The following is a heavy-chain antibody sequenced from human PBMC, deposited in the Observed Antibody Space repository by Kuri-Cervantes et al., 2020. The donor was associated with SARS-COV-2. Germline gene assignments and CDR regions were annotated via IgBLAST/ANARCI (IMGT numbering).Heavy chain of an antibody. V-gene: IGHV3-23*01. J-gene: IGHJ6*02. CDR2: ISGNGGST. Sequence: GGSLRLSCAAYGFTFSSYSMNWVRQAQGKGLEWVSAISGNGGSTYYADSVKGRFTISRDNSKNTLYLQMNSLRAEDTAVYYCARGERASIAAAGTWFGYYYYYGMDVWGQGTTVTVSS. CDR3: ARGERASIAAAGTWFGYYYYYGMDV. D-gene: IGHD6-13*01. CDR1: GFTFSSYS.